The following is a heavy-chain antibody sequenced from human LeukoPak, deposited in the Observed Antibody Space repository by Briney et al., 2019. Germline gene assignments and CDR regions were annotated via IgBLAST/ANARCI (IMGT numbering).Heavy chain of an antibody. CDR2: IYHSGST. Sequence: NPSETLSLTCTVSGYSISSGYYWGWIRQPPGKGLEWIGSIYHSGSTYYNPSLKSRVTISVDTSKNQFSLKLSSVTAADTAVYYCARVSYGSGSYNWFDPWGQGTLVTVSS. V-gene: IGHV4-38-2*02. CDR3: ARVSYGSGSYNWFDP. D-gene: IGHD3-10*01. J-gene: IGHJ5*02. CDR1: GYSISSGYY.